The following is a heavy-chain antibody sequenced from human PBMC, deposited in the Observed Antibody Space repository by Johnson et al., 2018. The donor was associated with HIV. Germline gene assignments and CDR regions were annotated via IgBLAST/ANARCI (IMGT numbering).Heavy chain of an antibody. CDR1: GFTFGTYW. CDR2: IKHDGSEK. CDR3: AREYYYESPEAFDI. Sequence: MQLVESGGGLVQPGGSLRLSCAASGFTFGTYWMSWVRQAPGKGLEWVANIKHDGSEKYYVDAVKGRFTISRDNAKNSLYLQMNSLRAEDTAVYYCAREYYYESPEAFDIWGQGTMVTVSS. V-gene: IGHV3-7*05. D-gene: IGHD3-22*01. J-gene: IGHJ3*02.